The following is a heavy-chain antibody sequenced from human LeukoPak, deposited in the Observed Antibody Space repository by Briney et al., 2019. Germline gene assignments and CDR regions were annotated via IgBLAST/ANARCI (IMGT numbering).Heavy chain of an antibody. J-gene: IGHJ5*02. CDR1: GGTFSSYA. V-gene: IGHV1-69*13. CDR3: ARGAPTGTENNWFDP. Sequence: GASVKVSCKASGGTFSSYAISWVRQAPGQGLEWMGGIIPIFGTANYAQKFQGRVTITADESTSTAYMELSSLRSEDTAVYYCARGAPTGTENNWFDPWGQGTLVTVSS. D-gene: IGHD1-1*01. CDR2: IIPIFGTA.